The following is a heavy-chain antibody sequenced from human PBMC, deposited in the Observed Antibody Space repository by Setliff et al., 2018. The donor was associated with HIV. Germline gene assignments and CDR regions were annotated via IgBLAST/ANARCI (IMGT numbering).Heavy chain of an antibody. CDR1: GGSISSDN. CDR3: AKAARDYYDSSGYYIGIDY. Sequence: PSETLSLTCAVSGGSISSDNWRTWVRQAPGKGLEWVSSIGGGGSPTYYADSVKGRFTMSRDNYKNTVSLQMNSLRVEDTALYYCAKAARDYYDSSGYYIGIDYWGRGTLVTVSS. V-gene: IGHV3-23*01. CDR2: IGGGGSPT. J-gene: IGHJ4*02. D-gene: IGHD3-22*01.